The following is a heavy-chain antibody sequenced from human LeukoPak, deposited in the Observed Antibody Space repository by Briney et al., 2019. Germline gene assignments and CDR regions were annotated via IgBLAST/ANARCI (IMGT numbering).Heavy chain of an antibody. CDR1: GCSISSGGYY. CDR3: ARERFSGSYYFDY. V-gene: IGHV4-30-2*01. CDR2: IYHSGST. D-gene: IGHD3-10*01. Sequence: KPSETLSLTCTVSGCSISSGGYYWSWIRQPPGEGLEWIGYIYHSGSTYYNPSLKSRVTISVDRSKNQFSLKLSSVTAADTGVYYCARERFSGSYYFDYWGQGTLVTVSS. J-gene: IGHJ4*02.